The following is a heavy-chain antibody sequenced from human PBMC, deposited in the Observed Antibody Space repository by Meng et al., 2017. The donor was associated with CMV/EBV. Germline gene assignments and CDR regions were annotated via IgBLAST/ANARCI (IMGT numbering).Heavy chain of an antibody. CDR3: ARGIVVPGRYYYYGMDV. CDR1: GGTFSSYA. J-gene: IGHJ6*02. Sequence: SSVNVSCKASGGTFSSYAISWVRQAPGQGLEWMGGIIPILGIANYAQKFQGRVTITADKSTSTAYMELSSLRSEDTAVYYCARGIVVPGRYYYYGMDVWGQGTTVTVSS. V-gene: IGHV1-69*10. CDR2: IIPILGIA. D-gene: IGHD2-2*01.